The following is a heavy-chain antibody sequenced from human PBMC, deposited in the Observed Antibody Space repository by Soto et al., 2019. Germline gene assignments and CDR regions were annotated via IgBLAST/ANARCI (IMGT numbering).Heavy chain of an antibody. CDR1: GYSFTSYW. D-gene: IGHD2-2*01. J-gene: IGHJ6*02. CDR2: IYPGDSDT. Sequence: VESLKISCKGSGYSFTSYWIGWVRQMPGKGLEWMGIIYPGDSDTRYSPSFQGQVTISADKSISTAYLQWSSLKASDTAMYYCARRKAYCSSTSCYYYYGMDVWGQGTTVTVS. CDR3: ARRKAYCSSTSCYYYYGMDV. V-gene: IGHV5-51*01.